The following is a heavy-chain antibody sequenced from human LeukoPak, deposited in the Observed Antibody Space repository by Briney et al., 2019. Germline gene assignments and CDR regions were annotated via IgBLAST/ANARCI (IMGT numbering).Heavy chain of an antibody. CDR2: IIPILGIA. CDR1: GGTFSSYA. D-gene: IGHD1-26*01. V-gene: IGHV1-69*04. Sequence: SVKVSCKASGGTFSSYAISWVRQAPGQGLGWMGRIIPILGIANYAQKFQGRVTITADKSTSTAYMELSSLRSEDTAVYYCARDLDVDSGSYDYWGQGTLVTVSS. CDR3: ARDLDVDSGSYDY. J-gene: IGHJ4*02.